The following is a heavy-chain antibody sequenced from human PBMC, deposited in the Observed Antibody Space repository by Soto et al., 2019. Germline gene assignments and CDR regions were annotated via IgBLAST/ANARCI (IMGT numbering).Heavy chain of an antibody. D-gene: IGHD2-2*03. J-gene: IGHJ4*02. CDR3: AKVPLDFVVGRAPFAY. V-gene: IGHV3-23*01. Sequence: HPGGSLRLSCAASGFTFSSYAMSWVRQAPGKGLEWVSAISGSGGSTYYADSVKGRFTISRDNSKNTLYLQMNSLRAEDTAVYYCAKVPLDFVVGRAPFAYWGQGTLVTVSS. CDR1: GFTFSSYA. CDR2: ISGSGGST.